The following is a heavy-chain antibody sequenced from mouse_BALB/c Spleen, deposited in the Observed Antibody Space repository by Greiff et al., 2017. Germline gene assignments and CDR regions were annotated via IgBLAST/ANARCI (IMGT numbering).Heavy chain of an antibody. CDR3: ARNNYGSSYYFDY. Sequence: VKLQESGPGLVQPSQSLSITCTVSGFSLTSYGVHWVRQSPGKGLEWLGVIWSGGSTDYNAAFISRLSISKDNSKSQLFFKMNSLQANDTAIYYCARNNYGSSYYFDYWGQGTTLTVSS. D-gene: IGHD1-1*01. CDR1: GFSLTSYG. J-gene: IGHJ2*01. V-gene: IGHV2-2*02. CDR2: IWSGGST.